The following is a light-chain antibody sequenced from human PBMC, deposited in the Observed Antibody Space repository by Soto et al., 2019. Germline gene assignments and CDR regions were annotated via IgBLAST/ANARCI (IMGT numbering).Light chain of an antibody. CDR1: SSDISSYNR. Sequence: QSALTQPPSVSGSPGQSVTISCTGSSSDISSYNRVSWYQQPPGTAPKLMIYEVTNRPSGVPDRFSGSKSGNTASLTISGLQAEDEADYYCSSYTSRNTVVFGGGTKLTVL. CDR3: SSYTSRNTVV. V-gene: IGLV2-18*02. J-gene: IGLJ2*01. CDR2: EVT.